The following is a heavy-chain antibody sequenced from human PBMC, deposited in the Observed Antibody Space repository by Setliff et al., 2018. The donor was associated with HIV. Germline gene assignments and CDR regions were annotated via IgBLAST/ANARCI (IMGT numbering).Heavy chain of an antibody. CDR3: TTATIPPAGWGALDI. D-gene: IGHD6-19*01. CDR1: GLHVRGAW. V-gene: IGHV3-15*01. CDR2: VKIDSDGGTI. Sequence: GGSLRLSCKPSGLHVRGAWMTWVRQAPGKGLEWVGRVKIDSDGGTIDYAAPVQGRFVISRDDSQNLLSLQLNALRTEDTGVYYCTTATIPPAGWGALDIWGPGTTVTVSS. J-gene: IGHJ3*02.